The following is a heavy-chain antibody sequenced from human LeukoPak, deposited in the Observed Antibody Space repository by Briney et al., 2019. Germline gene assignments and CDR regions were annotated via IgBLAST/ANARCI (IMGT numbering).Heavy chain of an antibody. D-gene: IGHD6-6*01. CDR2: INHSGST. Sequence: SETLSLTCTASGDSISSYYWSWIRQPPGKGLEWIGEINHSGSTNYNPSLKSRVTISVDTSKNQFSLKLSSVTAADTAVYYCARRLRIAARTFDYWGQGTLVTVSS. V-gene: IGHV4-34*01. J-gene: IGHJ4*02. CDR3: ARRLRIAARTFDY. CDR1: GDSISSYY.